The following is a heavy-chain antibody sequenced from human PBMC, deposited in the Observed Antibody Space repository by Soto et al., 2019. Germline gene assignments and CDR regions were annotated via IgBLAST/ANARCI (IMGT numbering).Heavy chain of an antibody. CDR1: GYEFDNYG. D-gene: IGHD3-10*01. CDR2: ISGYNGNT. CDR3: ARGLTRFGESTDPCDV. Sequence: QVQLVQSGAEVKNPGASVTVSCKASGYEFDNYGISWVRQAPGQGLAGMGWISGYNGNTNSAENFHGRVTMTRDTSTRIAYMELKSLRSDDTAVYYCARGLTRFGESTDPCDVWGQGTMVTVSS. J-gene: IGHJ3*01. V-gene: IGHV1-18*01.